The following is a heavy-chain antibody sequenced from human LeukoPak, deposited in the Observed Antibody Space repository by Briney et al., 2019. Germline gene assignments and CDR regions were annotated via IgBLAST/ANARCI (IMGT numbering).Heavy chain of an antibody. V-gene: IGHV3-23*01. CDR1: GFNFNNFA. J-gene: IGHJ4*02. Sequence: GGSLRLSCAASGFNFNNFAMSWVRQAPGKGLEWLSAMTGAADTTYYAESVKGRFTISRDYSKSMVFLQMDSLRVEDTAIYYCAKGAEIDHWGQGTLVTVSS. CDR2: MTGAADTT. CDR3: AKGAEIDH.